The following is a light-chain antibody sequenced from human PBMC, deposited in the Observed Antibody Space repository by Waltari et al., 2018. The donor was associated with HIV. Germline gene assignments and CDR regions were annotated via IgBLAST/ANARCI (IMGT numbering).Light chain of an antibody. CDR3: QVWDDSREYVI. CDR1: KIGTKS. Sequence: SYVVTQPPSVSVAPGQTARMTCGGNKIGTKSAYWYQQKPGQAPLLVVFDDSARPSGIPERFSGSNFGNTATLIISGVEAGDEADYYCQVWDDSREYVIFGGGTKLTVL. V-gene: IGLV3-21*02. J-gene: IGLJ2*01. CDR2: DDS.